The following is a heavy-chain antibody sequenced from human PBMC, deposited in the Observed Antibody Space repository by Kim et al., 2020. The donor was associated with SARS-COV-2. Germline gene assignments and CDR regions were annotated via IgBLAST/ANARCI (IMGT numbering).Heavy chain of an antibody. V-gene: IGHV4-4*02. J-gene: IGHJ4*02. CDR3: ARERQIFGSGWDY. D-gene: IGHD6-19*01. Sequence: NYNPPLKSRVTKSIDKSKNQFSLKLGSVTAADTAVYYCARERQIFGSGWDYWGQGTLVTVSS.